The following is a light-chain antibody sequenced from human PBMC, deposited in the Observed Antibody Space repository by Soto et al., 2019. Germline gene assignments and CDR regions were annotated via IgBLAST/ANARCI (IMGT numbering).Light chain of an antibody. CDR2: MAS. CDR3: QQYNSYSWT. Sequence: DIQMTQSPSTLSASVGVRVTITCRASQSISSWLAWYQQKPGKAPKLLIYMASSLESGVPSRFSGSGSGTEFTLTISSLQPDDFATYYCQQYNSYSWTFGQGTKVDIK. V-gene: IGKV1-5*03. J-gene: IGKJ1*01. CDR1: QSISSW.